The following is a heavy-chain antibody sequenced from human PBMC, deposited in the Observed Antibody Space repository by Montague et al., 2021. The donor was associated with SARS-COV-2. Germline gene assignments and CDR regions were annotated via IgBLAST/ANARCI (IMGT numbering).Heavy chain of an antibody. J-gene: IGHJ6*02. CDR2: IWFDGRKK. CDR3: ARDRLDILSPGRGMDV. CDR1: GFSFRNYG. D-gene: IGHD3-9*01. Sequence: SLRLSCAASGFSFRNYGMNWVRQAPGKGLEWVAVIWFDGRKKYYADSVEGRFTVSRDNSKNTLYLEMNSLRAEDTGVYYCARDRLDILSPGRGMDVWGQGTTVTVSS. V-gene: IGHV3-33*01.